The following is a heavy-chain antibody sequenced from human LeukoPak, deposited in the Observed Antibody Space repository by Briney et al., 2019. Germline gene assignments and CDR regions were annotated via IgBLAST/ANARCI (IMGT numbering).Heavy chain of an antibody. D-gene: IGHD2-2*01. Sequence: GGSLRLSCAASGFTFSVYAMTWVRQAPGKRLEWVSGINNSGGRTYYADSVNGRFTISRDNAKNSLYLQMNSLRAEDTAVYYCATYSSSNGREFQYWGQGTLVTVSS. CDR1: GFTFSVYA. J-gene: IGHJ1*01. V-gene: IGHV3-23*01. CDR2: INNSGGRT. CDR3: ATYSSSNGREFQY.